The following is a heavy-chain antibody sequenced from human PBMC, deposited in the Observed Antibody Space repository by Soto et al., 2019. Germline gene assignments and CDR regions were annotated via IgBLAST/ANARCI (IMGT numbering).Heavy chain of an antibody. CDR2: SSGTGAGT. CDR1: GFTFSSYG. Sequence: EVQLLESGGGLVQPGGSLRLSCAASGFTFSSYGMTWVRQAPGKGLEWVSFSSGTGAGTYYADSVKGRFTISRDNSKNTLYLEMTSRATNDTAVYYCAKDRRAGGNYGFYSDFWGQGALVIVSS. J-gene: IGHJ4*02. D-gene: IGHD1-7*01. CDR3: AKDRRAGGNYGFYSDF. V-gene: IGHV3-23*01.